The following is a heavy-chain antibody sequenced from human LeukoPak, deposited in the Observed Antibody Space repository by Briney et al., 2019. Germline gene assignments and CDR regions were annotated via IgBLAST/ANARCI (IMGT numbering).Heavy chain of an antibody. CDR3: ARDLGSRIWRRFDYYYMDV. D-gene: IGHD6-13*01. Sequence: GGSLRLSCAAPGFTFSDYGMNWVRQAPGKGWEWGSSITTTSTYISYGDSVKGRFTISRDKAKSSLYLQMNSLRAEDTAVYYCARDLGSRIWRRFDYYYMDVWGRGTTVTVSS. V-gene: IGHV3-21*04. J-gene: IGHJ6*03. CDR2: ITTTSTYI. CDR1: GFTFSDYG.